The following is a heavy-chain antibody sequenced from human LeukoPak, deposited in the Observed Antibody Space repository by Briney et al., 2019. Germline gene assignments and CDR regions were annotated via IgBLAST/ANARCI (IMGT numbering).Heavy chain of an antibody. Sequence: GGSLRLSCAASGFTFSDYYMSWIRQAPGKGLEWVSYISSSSSYTNYADSVKGRFTISRDNAKNSLYLQMNSLRAEDTAVYYCARFQEGWSISFGYYYYGMDVWGQGTTVTVSS. CDR1: GFTFSDYY. D-gene: IGHD6-19*01. CDR3: ARFQEGWSISFGYYYYGMDV. CDR2: ISSSSSYT. V-gene: IGHV3-11*03. J-gene: IGHJ6*02.